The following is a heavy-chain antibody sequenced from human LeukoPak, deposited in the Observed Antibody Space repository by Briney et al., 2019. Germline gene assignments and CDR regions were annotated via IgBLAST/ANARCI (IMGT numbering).Heavy chain of an antibody. CDR1: GGTFSSYA. D-gene: IGHD1-26*01. Sequence: ASVKVSCKASGGTFSSYAISWVRQAPGQGLEWMGGIIPIFGTANYAQKFQGRVTITADESTSTAYVELSSLRSEDTAVYYCARLYSGSLIFDYWGQGTLVTVSS. V-gene: IGHV1-69*01. J-gene: IGHJ4*02. CDR3: ARLYSGSLIFDY. CDR2: IIPIFGTA.